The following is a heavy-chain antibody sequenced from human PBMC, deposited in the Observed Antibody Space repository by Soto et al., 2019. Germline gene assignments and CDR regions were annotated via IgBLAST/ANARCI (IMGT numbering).Heavy chain of an antibody. J-gene: IGHJ4*02. CDR2: IKGNGSEI. CDR3: SRGWAFLNY. D-gene: IGHD3-3*02. Sequence: PGGSLRLSCETSAFSFGNYWMTWVRQAPGRGLEWVASIKGNGSEIYYPDSVKGRFTISRDNAKNSLYLQMNSLRVEDTAVYYCSRGWAFLNYWGQGILVTASS. CDR1: AFSFGNYW. V-gene: IGHV3-7*01.